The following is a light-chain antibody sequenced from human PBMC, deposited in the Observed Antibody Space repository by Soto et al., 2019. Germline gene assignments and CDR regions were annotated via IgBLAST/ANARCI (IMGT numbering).Light chain of an antibody. V-gene: IGKV1-9*01. CDR1: QGIGTY. Sequence: IKLTQSPSSLSASVGDRVTVTCRASQGIGTYLVWYQQKSGKAPTVLIYASSTLQTGVPSRFSGSGSGTDFSLTISSLHPEDVATYYCQQVDSYPRTFGQGTKV. CDR3: QQVDSYPRT. CDR2: ASS. J-gene: IGKJ1*01.